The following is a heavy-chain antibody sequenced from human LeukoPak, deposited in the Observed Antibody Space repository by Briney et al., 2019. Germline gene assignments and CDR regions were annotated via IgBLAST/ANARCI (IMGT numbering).Heavy chain of an antibody. CDR1: GLTFSSHW. Sequence: GGSLRLSCAASGLTFSSHWMHWVRQAPGKGLVWVSRITNDGSSTTYADSVKGRFTISRDNAKNTLYLQMNSLRAEDTAVYYCARGRYGDYLDYWGQGTLVTVSS. CDR3: ARGRYGDYLDY. V-gene: IGHV3-74*01. J-gene: IGHJ4*02. CDR2: ITNDGSST. D-gene: IGHD4-17*01.